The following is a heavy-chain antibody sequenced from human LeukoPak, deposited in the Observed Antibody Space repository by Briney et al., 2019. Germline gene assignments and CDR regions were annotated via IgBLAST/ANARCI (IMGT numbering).Heavy chain of an antibody. Sequence: GGSLRLSCAASGFTFSSYGMHWVRQAPGKGLEGVAFIRYDGSNKYYADSVKRRFTISRDNSKNTLCLQMNSLRAEDTAVYYCAGGLRPRINAFDIWGQGTMVTVSS. CDR1: GFTFSSYG. J-gene: IGHJ3*02. CDR2: IRYDGSNK. V-gene: IGHV3-30*02. CDR3: AGGLRPRINAFDI. D-gene: IGHD2-15*01.